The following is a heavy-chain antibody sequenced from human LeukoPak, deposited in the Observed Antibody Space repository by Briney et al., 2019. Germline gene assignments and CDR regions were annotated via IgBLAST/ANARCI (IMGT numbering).Heavy chain of an antibody. V-gene: IGHV4-39*07. CDR2: IYYSGST. Sequence: SETLSLTCDVSGGSISTPYYYWEWFRQPPGKGLEWIGRIYYSGSTFYNPSLKSRVTVSFDTSKKQLSLKLNSVTAADTAVYYCARDILGGDHYDSSGYYIDYWGQGTLVTVSS. J-gene: IGHJ4*02. D-gene: IGHD3-22*01. CDR1: GGSISTPYYY. CDR3: ARDILGGDHYDSSGYYIDY.